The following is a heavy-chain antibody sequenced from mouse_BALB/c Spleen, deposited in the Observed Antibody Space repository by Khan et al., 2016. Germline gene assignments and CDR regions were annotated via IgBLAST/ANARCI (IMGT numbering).Heavy chain of an antibody. V-gene: IGHV9-3*02. CDR3: ARTGDYPYYAMDY. J-gene: IGHJ4*01. CDR1: EYTFTNYG. CDR2: INTNTGEP. Sequence: QIQLVQSGPELKKPGETVKISCKASEYTFTNYGMNWVKQAPGKGLKWMGWINTNTGEPTYAEEFKGRFAFSLEASASTAYLQLNQLTNEAPSTYFCARTGDYPYYAMDYWGQGTSVTVSS. D-gene: IGHD2-13*01.